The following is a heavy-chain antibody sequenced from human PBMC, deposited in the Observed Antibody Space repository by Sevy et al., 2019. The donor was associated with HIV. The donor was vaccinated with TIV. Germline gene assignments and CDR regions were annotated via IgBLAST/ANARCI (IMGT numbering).Heavy chain of an antibody. CDR2: ISTRGSTI. V-gene: IGHV3-11*01. J-gene: IGHJ4*02. CDR1: GFIFSDSY. CDR3: ARFVGDYFDF. D-gene: IGHD4-17*01. Sequence: GESLKISCEASGFIFSDSYMSWIRQAPGKGLEWISYISTRGSTIYYADSVKGRFTISRDNANNSLSLHLNSLRAEDTAIYYCARFVGDYFDFWGRGTLVTVSS.